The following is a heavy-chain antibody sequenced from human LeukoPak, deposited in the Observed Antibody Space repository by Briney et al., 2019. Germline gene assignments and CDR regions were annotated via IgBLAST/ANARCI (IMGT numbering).Heavy chain of an antibody. D-gene: IGHD3-22*01. J-gene: IGHJ4*02. CDR2: ISAYNGNT. Sequence: ASVKVSCKASGYTFTSYGISWVRQAPGQGLEWMGWISAYNGNTNYAQKFQGRVTMTRDTSTSTVYMELSSLRSEDTAVYYCARAYYDSSGLDYWGQGTLVTVSS. CDR1: GYTFTSYG. CDR3: ARAYYDSSGLDY. V-gene: IGHV1-18*01.